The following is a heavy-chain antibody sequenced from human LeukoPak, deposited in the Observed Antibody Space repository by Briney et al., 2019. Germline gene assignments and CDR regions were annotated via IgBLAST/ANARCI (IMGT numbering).Heavy chain of an antibody. CDR3: AKDVYYDSSGYPDY. J-gene: IGHJ4*02. CDR1: GFTFDDYA. D-gene: IGHD3-22*01. V-gene: IGHV3-9*01. CDR2: ISWNSGSI. Sequence: QAGGSLRLSCAASGFTFDDYAMNWVRQAPGKGLEWVSGISWNSGSIGYADSVKGRFTISRDNAKNSLYLQMNSLRAEDTALYYCAKDVYYDSSGYPDYWGQGTLVTVSS.